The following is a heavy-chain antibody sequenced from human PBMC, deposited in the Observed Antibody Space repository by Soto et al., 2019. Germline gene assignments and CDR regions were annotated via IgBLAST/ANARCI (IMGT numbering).Heavy chain of an antibody. CDR2: IYYIGST. D-gene: IGHD6-6*01. CDR3: ARHLRIAARPVWFDP. V-gene: IGHV4-39*01. CDR1: GGSISSSNYY. Sequence: PSETLSLTCTVSGGSISSSNYYWGWIRQPPGKGLEWIGSIYYIGSTYSNPSLKSRVTISVDTSKNQFSLKLSSVTAADTAVYYCARHLRIAARPVWFDPWGQGTLVTVSS. J-gene: IGHJ5*02.